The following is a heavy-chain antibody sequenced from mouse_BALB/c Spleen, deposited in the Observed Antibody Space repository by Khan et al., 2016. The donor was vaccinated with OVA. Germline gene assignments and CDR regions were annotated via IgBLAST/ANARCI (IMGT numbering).Heavy chain of an antibody. CDR1: GYTFNSYW. D-gene: IGHD4-1*01. V-gene: IGHV1-9*01. CDR2: ILPGRDNS. CDR3: ARGAGTTYGMDY. J-gene: IGHJ4*01. Sequence: QVQLQQSGAELMKPGASVKISCKATGYTFNSYWIEWVKQRPGHGLEWIGEILPGRDNSNYNEKFKGKATFTADTSSNIAYMQLNSLTSEDSAGYYCARGAGTTYGMDYWGQGTSVTVSS.